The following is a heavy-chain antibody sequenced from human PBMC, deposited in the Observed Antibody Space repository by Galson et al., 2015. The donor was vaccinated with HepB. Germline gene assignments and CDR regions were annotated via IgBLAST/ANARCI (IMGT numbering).Heavy chain of an antibody. CDR3: AREGVLLWLGEPIPIQGAMDV. CDR1: GFTLSDYC. D-gene: IGHD3-10*01. J-gene: IGHJ6*02. CDR2: VNTDGGFT. V-gene: IGHV3-74*01. Sequence: SLRLSCAASGFTLSDYCMHWVRQSPGKGLVWVSRVNTDGGFTTYADSVRGRFSISRDNAKNTLYLEMNSLKAEDTAVYYCAREGVLLWLGEPIPIQGAMDVWGQGTTVTVSS.